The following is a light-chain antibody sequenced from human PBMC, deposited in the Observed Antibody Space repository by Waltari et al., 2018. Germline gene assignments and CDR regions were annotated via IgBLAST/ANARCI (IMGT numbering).Light chain of an antibody. CDR1: SGHTSSD. Sequence: QLVLTQSPSASASLGASVKLTFTLASGHTSSDIAWHQPQPEKGPRFLMKVDNVGTYKRGAGIPDRFSGSSSGAERYLTITSLQSEDEADYYCQTWGSGIHAFGGGTKLTV. CDR2: VDNVGTY. V-gene: IGLV4-69*01. J-gene: IGLJ2*01. CDR3: QTWGSGIHA.